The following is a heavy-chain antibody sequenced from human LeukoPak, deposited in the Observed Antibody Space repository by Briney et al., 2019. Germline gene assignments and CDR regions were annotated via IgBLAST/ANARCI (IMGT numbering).Heavy chain of an antibody. V-gene: IGHV3-21*01. CDR1: GFTFSSYS. Sequence: GGSLRLSCAASGFTFSSYSMNWVRRAPGKGLEWASSISSSSSYIYYADSVKGRFTISRDNAKNSLYLQMNSLRAEDTAVYYCARVATGVTTTVWGQGTLVTVSS. CDR2: ISSSSSYI. J-gene: IGHJ4*02. CDR3: ARVATGVTTTV. D-gene: IGHD4-17*01.